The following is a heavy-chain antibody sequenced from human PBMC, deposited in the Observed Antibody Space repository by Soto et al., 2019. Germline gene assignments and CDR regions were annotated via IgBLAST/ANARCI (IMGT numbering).Heavy chain of an antibody. Sequence: TLCLSCSVSGYAINSGGDYLSCLRHQLGKGLGWSGHIDSSGVTDYNRSLEGRLTMSLDKCMNQYSLRLRSATAADMGIYYRARANGYVLGDCDSWGQGSPGTV. V-gene: IGHV4-31*02. CDR1: GYAINSGGDY. J-gene: IGHJ4*02. D-gene: IGHD5-18*01. CDR2: IDSSGVT. CDR3: ARANGYVLGDCDS.